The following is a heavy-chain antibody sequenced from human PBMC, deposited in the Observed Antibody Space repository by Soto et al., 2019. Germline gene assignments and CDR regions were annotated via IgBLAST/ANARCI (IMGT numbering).Heavy chain of an antibody. D-gene: IGHD2-2*01. CDR3: AQDRGCSGSTCYQAY. Sequence: GGSLRLSCTASGFTFGDYAMSWVRQAPGKGLEWVGFIRSKAYGGTTEYAASVKGRFTISRDDSKSIAYLQMNSLKTEDTAVYYCAQDRGCSGSTCYQAYWGPGTLVTVSS. J-gene: IGHJ4*02. CDR1: GFTFGDYA. V-gene: IGHV3-49*04. CDR2: IRSKAYGGTT.